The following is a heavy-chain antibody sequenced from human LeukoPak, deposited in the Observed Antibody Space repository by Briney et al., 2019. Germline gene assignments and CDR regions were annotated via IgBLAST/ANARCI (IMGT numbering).Heavy chain of an antibody. J-gene: IGHJ4*02. Sequence: GALRLSCAASGFYFNTYGMHWVRQAPGEGLELVTAISKNGADKYYADSVKGRLTIYRDNSKNTVYLQMNSLRPEDTAVYYCAKNDISGYYADFWGQGTLVIVSS. D-gene: IGHD3-22*01. V-gene: IGHV3-30*18. CDR2: ISKNGADK. CDR1: GFYFNTYG. CDR3: AKNDISGYYADF.